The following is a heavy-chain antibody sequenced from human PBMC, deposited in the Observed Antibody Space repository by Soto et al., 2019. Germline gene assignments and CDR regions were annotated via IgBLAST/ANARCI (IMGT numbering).Heavy chain of an antibody. CDR3: ARQPTTGDTDLWFDP. CDR2: IFYSGST. D-gene: IGHD2-21*01. J-gene: IGHJ5*02. V-gene: IGHV4-39*01. CDR1: GGSISTSRSY. Sequence: SETLSLTCNVSGGSISTSRSYWAWIRQPPGKGLEWLTNIFYSGSTYYNPSLASRVTVSVDTSKNEFSLKLRSVTAADTAVYYCARQPTTGDTDLWFDPWGQGTLVTVSS.